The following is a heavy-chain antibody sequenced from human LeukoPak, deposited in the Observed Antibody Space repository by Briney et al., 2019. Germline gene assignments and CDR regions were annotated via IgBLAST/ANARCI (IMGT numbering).Heavy chain of an antibody. CDR3: AKDGDDCIDY. D-gene: IGHD2-21*01. CDR1: GFTFNRRG. Sequence: GGSLRLSCAASGFTFNRRGMHWVRQAPGKGLEWVAFIRYDGGENFYADFAKGRFTISRDNSKNTLSLQLNTLRAEDTALYYCAKDGDDCIDYWGPGTLVTVAS. CDR2: IRYDGGEN. J-gene: IGHJ4*02. V-gene: IGHV3-30*02.